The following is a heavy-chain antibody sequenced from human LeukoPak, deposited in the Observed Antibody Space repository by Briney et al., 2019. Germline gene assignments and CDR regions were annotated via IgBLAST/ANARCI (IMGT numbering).Heavy chain of an antibody. D-gene: IGHD5-18*01. V-gene: IGHV3-30*02. J-gene: IGHJ4*02. CDR3: VKGFTYSRDVFEY. CDR1: GFTFSIYG. CDR2: IWFDGSIK. Sequence: GGSLRLSCAASGFTFSIYGMHSVRQAPGKGLEWVAVIWFDGSIKYYADSVKGRFTISRDNSKNTLSLEMTSLRVEDTAVYYCVKGFTYSRDVFEYWGQGTLVTVSS.